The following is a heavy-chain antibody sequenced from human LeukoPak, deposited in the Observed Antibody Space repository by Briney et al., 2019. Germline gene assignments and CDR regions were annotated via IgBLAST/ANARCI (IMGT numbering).Heavy chain of an antibody. Sequence: GASEKVSCTASGSTFIVCYIHWVRHAPGQGLEWMGCIDPHSGGTKYAQKLQGRVAMTWETSISTAYMELMRLRSDDTAMFYCAREYYDSCGTKYAFDIWGQGTMVTVSS. CDR1: GSTFIVCY. D-gene: IGHD3-22*01. CDR3: AREYYDSCGTKYAFDI. V-gene: IGHV1-2*02. J-gene: IGHJ3*02. CDR2: IDPHSGGT.